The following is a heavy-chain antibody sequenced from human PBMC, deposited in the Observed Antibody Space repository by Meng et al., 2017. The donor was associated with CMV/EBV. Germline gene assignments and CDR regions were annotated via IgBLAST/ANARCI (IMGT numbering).Heavy chain of an antibody. D-gene: IGHD3-10*01. CDR3: ASSPFGSGSYYRDWGDDY. CDR1: GFTFSSYS. J-gene: IGHJ4*02. V-gene: IGHV3-21*01. CDR2: ISSSSSYI. Sequence: GESLKISCAASGFTFSSYSMNWVRQAPGKGLEWVSSISSSSSYIYYADSVKGRFTISRDNAKNSLYLQMKSLRAEDTAVYYCASSPFGSGSYYRDWGDDYWGQGTLVTVSS.